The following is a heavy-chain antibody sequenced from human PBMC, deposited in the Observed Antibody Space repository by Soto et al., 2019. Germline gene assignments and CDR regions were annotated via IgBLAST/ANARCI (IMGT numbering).Heavy chain of an antibody. CDR1: GFTFSSYA. V-gene: IGHV3-64*01. D-gene: IGHD4-17*01. CDR3: ARGRRDYGVFDY. CDR2: ISSNGGST. Sequence: GGSLRLSCAASGFTFSSYAMHWVRQAPGKGLEYVSAISSNGGSTYYANSVKGRFTISRDNSKNTLYLQMGSLRAEDMAVYYCARGRRDYGVFDYWGQGTLVTVSS. J-gene: IGHJ4*02.